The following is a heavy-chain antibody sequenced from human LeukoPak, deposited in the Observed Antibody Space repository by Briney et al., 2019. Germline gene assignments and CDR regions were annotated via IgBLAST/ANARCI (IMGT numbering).Heavy chain of an antibody. Sequence: PSETLSLTCAVSGYSISSGYYWAWIRQPPGKGLEWIGSIYHSGSTYYNPSLKSRVTISVDTSKNQFSLKLSSVTAVDTAVYYCARTYNWNHGRYYFEYWGQGTLVTVSS. CDR1: GYSISSGYY. CDR2: IYHSGST. J-gene: IGHJ4*02. CDR3: ARTYNWNHGRYYFEY. V-gene: IGHV4-38-2*01. D-gene: IGHD1-14*01.